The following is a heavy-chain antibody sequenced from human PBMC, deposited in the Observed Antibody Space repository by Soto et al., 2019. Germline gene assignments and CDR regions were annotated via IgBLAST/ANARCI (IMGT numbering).Heavy chain of an antibody. CDR1: CGSISSGGYS. CDR2: ISHSGST. CDR3: ARGGLLPDY. V-gene: IGHV4-30-2*01. Sequence: QLQLQESGSGLVKPSQTLSLTCAVSCGSISSGGYSWSLIRQPPGKGLEWIGYISHSGSTYYNPCLKRRVTISVDRSTNQFSLKLSSVTAADTAVYYCARGGLLPDYWGQGTLVTVSS. D-gene: IGHD6-19*01. J-gene: IGHJ4*02.